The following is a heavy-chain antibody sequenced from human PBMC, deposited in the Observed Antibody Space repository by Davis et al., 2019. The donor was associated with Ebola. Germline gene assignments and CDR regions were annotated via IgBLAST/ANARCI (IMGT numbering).Heavy chain of an antibody. J-gene: IGHJ4*02. CDR1: GFTFSSYS. D-gene: IGHD6-19*01. CDR2: ISSSSSYI. CDR3: ARGETEAVAPDY. Sequence: PGGSLRLSCAASGFTFSSYSMNWVRQAPGKGLEWVSSISSSSSYIYYADSVKGRFTISRDNAKNSLYLQMNSLRAEDTAVYYCARGETEAVAPDYWGQGTLVTVSS. V-gene: IGHV3-21*01.